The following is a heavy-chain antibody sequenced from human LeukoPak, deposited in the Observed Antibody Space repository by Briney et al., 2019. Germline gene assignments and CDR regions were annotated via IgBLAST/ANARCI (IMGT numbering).Heavy chain of an antibody. V-gene: IGHV3-30*18. D-gene: IGHD6-13*01. Sequence: GGSLRLSCAASGSTFSSYGVHWVRQAPGKGLEWVAVISYDGSNKYYADSVKGRFTISRDNSKNTLYLQMNSLRAEDTAVYYCAKALAAAVDYWGQGTLVTVSS. J-gene: IGHJ4*02. CDR1: GSTFSSYG. CDR2: ISYDGSNK. CDR3: AKALAAAVDY.